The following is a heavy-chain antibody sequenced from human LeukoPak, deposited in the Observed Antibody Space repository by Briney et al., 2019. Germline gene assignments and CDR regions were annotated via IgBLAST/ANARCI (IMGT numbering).Heavy chain of an antibody. V-gene: IGHV4-30-2*01. Sequence: SQTLSLTCAVSGVSISSGGYSGSWIRQPPGKGLEWIGYIYHSGSTYYNPSLKSRVTISVDRSKNQFSLKLSSVTAADTAVYYCARGGRDFATSFDPWGQGTLVTVSS. J-gene: IGHJ5*02. CDR1: GVSISSGGYS. CDR2: IYHSGST. CDR3: ARGGRDFATSFDP. D-gene: IGHD2-15*01.